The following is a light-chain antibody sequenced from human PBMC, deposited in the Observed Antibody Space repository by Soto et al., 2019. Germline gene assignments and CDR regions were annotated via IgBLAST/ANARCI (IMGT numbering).Light chain of an antibody. CDR1: QSISDY. CDR3: QQSYNTPRT. V-gene: IGKV1-39*01. Sequence: DIQMTQSPSSLSASVGDRVTITCRASQSISDYLNWYQQKPGKAPKLLIYAASSLQSGVPSRFSGSGSGTDFTLTISSLQPGDLATYYCQQSYNTPRTFGQGTKLEIK. CDR2: AAS. J-gene: IGKJ2*01.